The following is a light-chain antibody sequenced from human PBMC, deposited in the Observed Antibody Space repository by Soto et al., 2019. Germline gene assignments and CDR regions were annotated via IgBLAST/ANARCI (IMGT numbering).Light chain of an antibody. CDR2: DVN. J-gene: IGLJ2*01. Sequence: QSALTQPASVSGSPGQSIAISCNGTSSDIGTYDYVSWYQQHPGKAPKLMLFDVNHRPSGVSDRFFGSKSGNPASLTISGLQAEDEADSYCSSYTTSSSVIFGGGTQLTVL. CDR1: SSDIGTYDY. CDR3: SSYTTSSSVI. V-gene: IGLV2-14*03.